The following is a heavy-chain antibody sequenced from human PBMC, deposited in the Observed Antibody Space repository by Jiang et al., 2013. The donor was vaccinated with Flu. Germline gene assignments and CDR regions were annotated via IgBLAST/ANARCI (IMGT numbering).Heavy chain of an antibody. D-gene: IGHD3-3*01. J-gene: IGHJ4*02. CDR2: ISGSGGNT. CDR1: GFTFSNYA. CDR3: AKHGDFWSGYFDY. Sequence: QLLESGGGLVQPGGSLRLSCAATGFTFSNYAITWVRQAPGKGLEWVSAISGSGGNTYYADSVKGRFTISRDNSKTTLSLQMNSLRAEDTAVYYCAKHGDFWSGYFDYWGQGALVTVSS. V-gene: IGHV3-23*01.